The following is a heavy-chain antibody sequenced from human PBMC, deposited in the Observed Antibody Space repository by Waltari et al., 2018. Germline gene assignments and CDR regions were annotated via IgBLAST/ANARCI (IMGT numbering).Heavy chain of an antibody. CDR1: GFTFSSDA. V-gene: IGHV3-23*04. J-gene: IGHJ4*02. CDR2: ISGSGGST. D-gene: IGHD1-26*01. Sequence: EVQLVESGGGLVQPGGSLRRSCAASGFTFSSDAMSWVRQAPGKGLGWVSAISGSGGSTYYADSVKGRFTISRDNSKNTLYLQMNSLRAEDTAVYYCAKGGATTDLVDYWGQGTLVTVSS. CDR3: AKGGATTDLVDY.